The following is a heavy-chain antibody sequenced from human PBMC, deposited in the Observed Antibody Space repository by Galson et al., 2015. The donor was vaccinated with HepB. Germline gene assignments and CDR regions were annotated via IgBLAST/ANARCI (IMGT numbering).Heavy chain of an antibody. CDR2: INQDGSEK. CDR3: ARDKWSRDCGGDCYPWAFDY. J-gene: IGHJ4*02. V-gene: IGHV3-7*03. Sequence: SLRLSCAASGFTFSSYWMSWVRQAPGKGLEWVANINQDGSEKYYVVSVKGRFTISRDNAKNSLYLQMNSLRAEDTAVYYCARDKWSRDCGGDCYPWAFDYWGQGTLVTVSS. D-gene: IGHD2-21*02. CDR1: GFTFSSYW.